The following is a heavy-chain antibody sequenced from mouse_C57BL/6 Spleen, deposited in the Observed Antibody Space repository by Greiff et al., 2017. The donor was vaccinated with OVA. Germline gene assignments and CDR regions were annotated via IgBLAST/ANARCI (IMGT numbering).Heavy chain of an antibody. D-gene: IGHD2-4*01. CDR1: GYAFSSYW. CDR3: ARSMITTGYYYAMDY. V-gene: IGHV1-80*01. CDR2: IYPGDGDT. Sequence: VQLQQSGAELVKPGASVQISCKASGYAFSSYWMNWVKQRPGKGLEWIGQIYPGDGDTNYNGKFKGKATLTADKSSSTAYMQLSSLTSEDSAVYFCARSMITTGYYYAMDYWGQGTSVTVSS. J-gene: IGHJ4*01.